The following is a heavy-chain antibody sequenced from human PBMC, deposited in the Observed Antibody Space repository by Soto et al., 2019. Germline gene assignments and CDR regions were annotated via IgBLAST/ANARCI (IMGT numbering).Heavy chain of an antibody. D-gene: IGHD3-22*01. V-gene: IGHV1-2*04. Sequence: ASVKVSFKASGYTFTGYYMHWLRQAPGQGLEWMGWINPNSGGTNYAQKFQGWVTMTRDTSISTAYMELSRLRSDDTAVYYCARDSPDSSGYYRWFDPWGQGTLVTVSS. CDR1: GYTFTGYY. CDR3: ARDSPDSSGYYRWFDP. J-gene: IGHJ5*02. CDR2: INPNSGGT.